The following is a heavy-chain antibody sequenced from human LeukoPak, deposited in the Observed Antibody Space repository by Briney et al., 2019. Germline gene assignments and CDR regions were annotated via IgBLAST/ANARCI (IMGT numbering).Heavy chain of an antibody. V-gene: IGHV3-23*01. Sequence: GGSLRLSCAASGFTFSRYAMNWVRQAPGKGLEWLSDVSGGGGSTYYADSVKGRFTISRDNSKNTLYLQLNNLRAEDTALYFCAKDRPTYGSGSPIDFWGQGTLVTVSS. D-gene: IGHD3-10*01. CDR2: VSGGGGST. CDR1: GFTFSRYA. CDR3: AKDRPTYGSGSPIDF. J-gene: IGHJ4*02.